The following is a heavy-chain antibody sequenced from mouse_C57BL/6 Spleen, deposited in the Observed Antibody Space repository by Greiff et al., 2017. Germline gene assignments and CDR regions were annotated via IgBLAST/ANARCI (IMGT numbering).Heavy chain of an antibody. CDR1: GFSLTSYG. V-gene: IGHV2-2*01. J-gene: IGHJ4*01. CDR2: IWRGEST. Sequence: VQLQQSGPGLVQPSPSLSITCTASGFSLTSYGVHWVRQSPGKGLEWLGVIWRGESTDYNAAFISRLSISKDNSKTQVFFKMNRLQADDTAIYYCARSKDYDAMDYWGQGTSVTVSS. CDR3: ARSKDYDAMDY.